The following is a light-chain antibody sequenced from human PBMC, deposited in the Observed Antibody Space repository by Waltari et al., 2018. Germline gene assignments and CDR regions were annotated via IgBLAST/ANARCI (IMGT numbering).Light chain of an antibody. J-gene: IGLJ1*01. CDR3: CSYAGSYTSF. Sequence: QSALTQPRSVSGSPGQSVTISCTGTSSDVGGYNYVSWYQQHPSKAPKLMIYDVSKRPSGVPDRFSGSKSGSSASLTISGRQAEDEADYYCCSYAGSYTSFFGTGTKVTVL. CDR2: DVS. V-gene: IGLV2-11*01. CDR1: SSDVGGYNY.